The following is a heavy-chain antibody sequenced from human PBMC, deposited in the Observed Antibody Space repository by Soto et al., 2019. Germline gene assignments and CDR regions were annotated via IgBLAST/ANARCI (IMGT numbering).Heavy chain of an antibody. D-gene: IGHD1-20*01. Sequence: ASVKVSCKASGGTFSSYAISWVRQAPGQGLEWMGGIIPIFGTANYAQKFQGRVTITADESTSTAYMELSSLRSEDTAVYYCARAHITGTISIVYFDYWGQGTLVTVSS. CDR2: IIPIFGTA. CDR1: GGTFSSYA. CDR3: ARAHITGTISIVYFDY. J-gene: IGHJ4*02. V-gene: IGHV1-69*13.